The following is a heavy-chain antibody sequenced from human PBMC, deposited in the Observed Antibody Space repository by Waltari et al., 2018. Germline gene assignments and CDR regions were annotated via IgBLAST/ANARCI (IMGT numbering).Heavy chain of an antibody. Sequence: EVQLVESGGVVVQPGGSVRLSCAASGCTFDDYTMHGVRQAPGKGLEWVSLISWDGGSTYYADSVKGRFTISRDNSKYSLYLQMNSLRTEDTALYYCAKDLNHWGELSGEIDYWGQGTLVTVSS. V-gene: IGHV3-43*01. J-gene: IGHJ4*02. CDR2: ISWDGGST. CDR3: AKDLNHWGELSGEIDY. CDR1: GCTFDDYT. D-gene: IGHD3-16*02.